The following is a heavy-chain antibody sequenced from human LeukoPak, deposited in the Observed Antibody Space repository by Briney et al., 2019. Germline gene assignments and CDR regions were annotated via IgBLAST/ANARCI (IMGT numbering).Heavy chain of an antibody. J-gene: IGHJ6*03. CDR3: AKNGKREQAAARKPHHLYYYYYMDV. CDR2: IRYDGSNK. Sequence: GGSLRLSCAASGFTFSSYGMHWVRQAPGKGLEWVAFIRYDGSNKYYADSVKGRFTISRDNSKNTLYLQMNSLRAEDTAVYYCAKNGKREQAAARKPHHLYYYYYMDVWGKGTTVTISS. V-gene: IGHV3-30*02. CDR1: GFTFSSYG. D-gene: IGHD6-13*01.